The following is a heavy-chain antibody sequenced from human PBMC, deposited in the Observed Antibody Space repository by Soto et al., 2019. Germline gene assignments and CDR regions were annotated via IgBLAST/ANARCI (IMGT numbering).Heavy chain of an antibody. CDR2: IIPIFGTA. J-gene: IGHJ5*02. CDR1: GGTFSSYA. V-gene: IGHV1-69*06. CDR3: ARVGYCYGYWSHP. D-gene: IGHD5-18*01. Sequence: QVQLVQSGAEVKKPGSSVKVSCKASGGTFSSYAISWVRQAPGQGLEWMGGIIPIFGTANYAQKFQGRVTITEDKPRNKASRERRSRGFGDRAVYYCARVGYCYGYWSHPWGQGTLVPLSS.